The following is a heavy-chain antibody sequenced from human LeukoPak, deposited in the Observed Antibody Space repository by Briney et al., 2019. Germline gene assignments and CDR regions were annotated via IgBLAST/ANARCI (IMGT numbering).Heavy chain of an antibody. Sequence: PGGSLRLSCATSGFIFSTYTMNWVRQAPGKGLEWVSSIGPSSSSIYYADSVRGRFTISRDDARNSLYLQMNSLRAEDTAVYYCAKEGGYNYGYLDYWGQGTLVTVSS. D-gene: IGHD5-18*01. CDR2: IGPSSSSI. CDR3: AKEGGYNYGYLDY. J-gene: IGHJ4*02. V-gene: IGHV3-21*04. CDR1: GFIFSTYT.